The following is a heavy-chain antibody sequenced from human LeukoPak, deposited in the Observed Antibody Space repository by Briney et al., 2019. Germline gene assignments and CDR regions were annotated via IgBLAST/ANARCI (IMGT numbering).Heavy chain of an antibody. Sequence: ASVKVSCKVSGYTLTELSMHWVRQAPGKGLEWMGGFDPEDGETIYAQKFQGRVTITADESTSTAYMELSSLRSEDTAVYYCARRPSATTGSNYEYYFDYWGQGTLVTVSS. CDR2: FDPEDGET. J-gene: IGHJ4*02. V-gene: IGHV1-24*01. CDR3: ARRPSATTGSNYEYYFDY. D-gene: IGHD4-11*01. CDR1: GYTLTELS.